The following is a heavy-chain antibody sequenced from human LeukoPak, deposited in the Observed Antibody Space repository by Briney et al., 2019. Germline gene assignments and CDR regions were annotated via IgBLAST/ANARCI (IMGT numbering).Heavy chain of an antibody. V-gene: IGHV3-7*04. Sequence: GGSLRLSCAASGFTFSSYWMSWVRQAPGKGLEWVANIKQDGSEKYYVDSVKGRFTISRDNVKNSLYLQMNSLRAEDTAVYYCARDLVAPTPGVMDWGQGTLVTVSS. CDR3: ARDLVAPTPGVMD. D-gene: IGHD2-15*01. CDR2: IKQDGSEK. CDR1: GFTFSSYW. J-gene: IGHJ4*02.